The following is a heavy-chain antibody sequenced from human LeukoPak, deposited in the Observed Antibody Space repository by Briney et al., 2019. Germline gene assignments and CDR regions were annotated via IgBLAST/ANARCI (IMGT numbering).Heavy chain of an antibody. CDR1: GFTFNSYA. V-gene: IGHV3-23*01. D-gene: IGHD2-15*01. J-gene: IGHJ4*02. Sequence: GGSLRLSCAASGFTFNSYAMSWVRQAPGKGLEWVSAISGSGGSSYYADSVKGRFTISSDTSKSTVYLQMNSLRVEDTAVYYCARDYCSGGSCYYFDYWGQGTLVTVSS. CDR3: ARDYCSGGSCYYFDY. CDR2: ISGSGGSS.